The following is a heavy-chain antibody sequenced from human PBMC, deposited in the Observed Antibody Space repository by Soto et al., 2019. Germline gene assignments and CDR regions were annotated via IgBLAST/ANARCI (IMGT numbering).Heavy chain of an antibody. J-gene: IGHJ3*02. CDR3: AKGLFLSSGGFIFFAFDI. V-gene: IGHV3-23*01. Sequence: EVQLLESGGGLVQPGGSLRLSCAASGFTFSSYAMSWVRQAPGKGLEWVSAISGSGGSTYYADSVKGRFTISRDNSKNTLYLQMDSLRAEDTAVYYCAKGLFLSSGGFIFFAFDIWGQGTMVTVSS. D-gene: IGHD3-16*02. CDR1: GFTFSSYA. CDR2: ISGSGGST.